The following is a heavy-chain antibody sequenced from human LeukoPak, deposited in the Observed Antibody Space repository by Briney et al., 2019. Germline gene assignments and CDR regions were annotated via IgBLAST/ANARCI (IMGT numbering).Heavy chain of an antibody. J-gene: IGHJ4*02. CDR3: AREAADHLDY. CDR1: GYTFTNYS. CDR2: ISPYNGDT. V-gene: IGHV1-18*01. Sequence: ASVKVSCKPSGYTFTNYSLAWVRQAPGEGLEWMGWISPYNGDTNYAPKFQGRVTLTTDTSTSTGYMELRNLRSDDTAVYYCAREAADHLDYWGQGTLVTVSS.